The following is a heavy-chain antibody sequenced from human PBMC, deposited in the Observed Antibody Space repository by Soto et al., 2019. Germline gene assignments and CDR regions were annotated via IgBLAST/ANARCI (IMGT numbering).Heavy chain of an antibody. CDR3: ANRWIGY. Sequence: VQLLESGGGLVQPGGSLRLSCAATGFTFSSSVMSWVRQAPGKGLEWVSAISGSGTTTYYADSVKGRFTISRDNSKSTLYLQMNSLRAEDTAIYYCANRWIGYWGQGTLVTVSS. J-gene: IGHJ4*02. CDR2: ISGSGTTT. D-gene: IGHD2-2*03. CDR1: GFTFSSSV. V-gene: IGHV3-23*01.